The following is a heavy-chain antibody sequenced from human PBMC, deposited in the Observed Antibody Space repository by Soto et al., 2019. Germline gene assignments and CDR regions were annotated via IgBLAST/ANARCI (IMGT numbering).Heavy chain of an antibody. V-gene: IGHV3-7*03. D-gene: IGHD3-16*02. CDR3: ARYRAMGV. Sequence: EVRLVESGGGLVQPGASLRLSCAVSGFTFSRYWMTWVRQAPGKGLEWVANIKEDGSEKNYVDSVKGRFTISTDNAKNSLYLHMNSRRGEDTATYYCARYRAMGVWGQGTTVTVSS. CDR2: IKEDGSEK. CDR1: GFTFSRYW. J-gene: IGHJ6*02.